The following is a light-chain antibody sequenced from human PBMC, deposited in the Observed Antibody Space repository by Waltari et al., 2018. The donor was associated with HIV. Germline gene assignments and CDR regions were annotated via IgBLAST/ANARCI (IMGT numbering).Light chain of an antibody. CDR1: QSVSSAY. J-gene: IGKJ5*01. Sequence: EIVLTQSPGTLSLSPGERATLPFRASQSVSSAYLAWYQQKPGQAPRLLIYGASSRATGIPDRFRGSGSGTDFTLTISRLEPEDFAVYYCQQYGSSPPITFGQGTRLEIK. V-gene: IGKV3-20*01. CDR2: GAS. CDR3: QQYGSSPPIT.